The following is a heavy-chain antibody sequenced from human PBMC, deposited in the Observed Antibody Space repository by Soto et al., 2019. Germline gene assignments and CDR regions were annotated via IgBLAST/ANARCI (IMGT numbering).Heavy chain of an antibody. CDR1: GSIFSSYT. Sequence: GVSLRLSWAASGSIFSSYTMHWVRQAPGKGLEWVGVITYGGSNQYYADSVKGRFTISRDNSRNMLFLQMNSLRPDDTAVYYCARAPSGSYPEFDYWGKGTMVTVSS. CDR3: ARAPSGSYPEFDY. D-gene: IGHD1-26*01. CDR2: ITYGGSNQ. J-gene: IGHJ4*02. V-gene: IGHV3-30-3*01.